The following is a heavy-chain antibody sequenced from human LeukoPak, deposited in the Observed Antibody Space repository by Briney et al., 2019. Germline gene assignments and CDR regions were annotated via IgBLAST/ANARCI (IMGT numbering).Heavy chain of an antibody. J-gene: IGHJ6*03. D-gene: IGHD5-12*01. CDR3: ARSGYDYVEYYYYYMDV. CDR2: IIPIFGTA. V-gene: IGHV1-69*05. Sequence: ASVKVSCKASEGTFGSYAISWVRQAPGQGLEWMGGIIPIFGTANYAQKFQGRVTITTDESTSTAYMELSSLRSEDTAVYYCARSGYDYVEYYYYYMDVWGKGTTVTVSS. CDR1: EGTFGSYA.